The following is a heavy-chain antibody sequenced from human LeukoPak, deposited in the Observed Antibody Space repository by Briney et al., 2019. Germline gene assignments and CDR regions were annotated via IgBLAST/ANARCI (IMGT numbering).Heavy chain of an antibody. J-gene: IGHJ4*02. CDR2: LYSDGNT. Sequence: GGSLRLSCAASGVTAITNDMTWVRQAPGKGLEWVSDLYSDGNTKYAHSVQGRFTISRDNSKNTLYLEMNSLSPDDTAVYYCARGVEPLAVNTLAYWGQGTLVTVSS. D-gene: IGHD1-14*01. V-gene: IGHV3-53*01. CDR3: ARGVEPLAVNTLAY. CDR1: GVTAITND.